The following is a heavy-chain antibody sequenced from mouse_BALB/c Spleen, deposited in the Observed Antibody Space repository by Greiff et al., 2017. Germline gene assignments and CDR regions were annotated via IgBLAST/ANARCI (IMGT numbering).Heavy chain of an antibody. D-gene: IGHD1-2*01. Sequence: QVQLKQSGAELVRPGSSVKISCKASGYAFSSYWMNWVKQRPGQGLEWIGQIYPGDGDTNYNGKFKGKATLTADKSSSTAYMQLSSLTSEDSAVYFCARSLLRLGWYFDVWGAGTTVTVSS. V-gene: IGHV1-80*01. CDR1: GYAFSSYW. CDR2: IYPGDGDT. J-gene: IGHJ1*01. CDR3: ARSLLRLGWYFDV.